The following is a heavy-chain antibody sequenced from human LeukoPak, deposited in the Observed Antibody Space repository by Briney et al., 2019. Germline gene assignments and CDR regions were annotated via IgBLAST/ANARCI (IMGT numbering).Heavy chain of an antibody. J-gene: IGHJ4*02. D-gene: IGHD5-18*01. Sequence: GGSLRLSCAASGFTFDDYGMSWVRQAPGKGLEWVSAISGSGGGTYYADSVKGRFTISRDNSKNTLYLQMNSLRAEDTAVYYCAKDGIRLGALYYFDYWGQGTLVTVSS. CDR3: AKDGIRLGALYYFDY. CDR2: ISGSGGGT. V-gene: IGHV3-23*01. CDR1: GFTFDDYG.